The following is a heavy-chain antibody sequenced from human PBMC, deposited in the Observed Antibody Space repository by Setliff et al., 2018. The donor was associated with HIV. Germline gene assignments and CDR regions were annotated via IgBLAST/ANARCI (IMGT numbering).Heavy chain of an antibody. CDR3: TRDFKTYYDSSGYVDALDI. Sequence: GGSLRLSCTVSGFTFGDYAMSWVRQAPGKGLEWVGFIRSKPHGATTQYAASVKGRFTISRDDSKSTASLQMNSLKTEDTAVYFCTRDFKTYYDSSGYVDALDIWGQGTTVTVSS. D-gene: IGHD3-22*01. J-gene: IGHJ6*02. CDR1: GFTFGDYA. V-gene: IGHV3-49*04. CDR2: IRSKPHGATT.